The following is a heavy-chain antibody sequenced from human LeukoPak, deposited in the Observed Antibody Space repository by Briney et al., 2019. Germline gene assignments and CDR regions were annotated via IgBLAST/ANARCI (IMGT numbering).Heavy chain of an antibody. J-gene: IGHJ4*02. CDR2: IYPGDSDT. CDR1: GYSFTTYW. Sequence: GESLQISCKGSGYSFTTYWISWVRQTPGKGLEWMGIIYPGDSDTRYSPSFQGQVTISADKSISTAYLQWSSLKASDTAIYYCARHISVAGGTDYWGQGTLVTVSS. V-gene: IGHV5-51*01. D-gene: IGHD6-19*01. CDR3: ARHISVAGGTDY.